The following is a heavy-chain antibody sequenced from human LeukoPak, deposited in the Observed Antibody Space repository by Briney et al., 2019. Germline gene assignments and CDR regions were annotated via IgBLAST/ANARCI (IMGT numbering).Heavy chain of an antibody. CDR3: AREAVAGDFDY. J-gene: IGHJ4*02. V-gene: IGHV3-11*04. D-gene: IGHD6-19*01. CDR1: GFTFSDYY. Sequence: GGSLRLSCAASGFTFSDYYKSWIRQAPAKGREGVSYIRSSGSTIYHADPVKGRFTISRDNAKNSLYVQMNSLRGEDASVYYCAREAVAGDFDYWGQGTLVTVPS. CDR2: IRSSGSTI.